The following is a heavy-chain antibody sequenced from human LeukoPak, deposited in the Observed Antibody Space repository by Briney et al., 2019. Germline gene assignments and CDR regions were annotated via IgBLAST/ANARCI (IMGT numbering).Heavy chain of an antibody. V-gene: IGHV3-74*01. CDR2: INNDRSTT. CDR1: GFTFRNYW. J-gene: IGHJ4*02. CDR3: ARDLIQLWVFDY. D-gene: IGHD5-18*01. Sequence: GGSLRLSCAASGFTFRNYWMHWVRQAPGKGLVWVSCINNDRSTTDYADSVKGRFTISRDNAKNTLYLQMNSLRAEDTAVYYCARDLIQLWVFDYWGQGTLVTVSS.